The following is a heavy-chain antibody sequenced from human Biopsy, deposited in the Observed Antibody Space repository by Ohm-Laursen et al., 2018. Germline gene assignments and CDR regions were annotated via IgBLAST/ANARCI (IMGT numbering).Heavy chain of an antibody. D-gene: IGHD4-23*01. CDR2: ISHTGYT. Sequence: SDTLSLTCTVSGGSFTGHYWTWIRQPPGKGLEWIGHISHTGYTSYKSSLKSRVTISLVTSRKHFSLRLTSLAAADTAVYYCARGSNEYGGLYFPHWGQGTLVTVSS. CDR3: ARGSNEYGGLYFPH. CDR1: GGSFTGHY. J-gene: IGHJ1*01. V-gene: IGHV4-59*11.